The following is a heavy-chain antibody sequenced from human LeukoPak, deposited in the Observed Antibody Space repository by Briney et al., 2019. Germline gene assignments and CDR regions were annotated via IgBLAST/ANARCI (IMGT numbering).Heavy chain of an antibody. J-gene: IGHJ6*03. CDR3: ARASGDSYYYYYYMDV. D-gene: IGHD7-27*01. Sequence: ASVRVSCKASGYTFTGYYMHWVRQATGQGLEWMGWMNPNSGNTGYAQKFQGRVTITADESTSTAYMELSSLRSEDTAVYYCARASGDSYYYYYYMDVWGKGTTVTVSS. CDR1: GYTFTGYY. V-gene: IGHV1-8*03. CDR2: MNPNSGNT.